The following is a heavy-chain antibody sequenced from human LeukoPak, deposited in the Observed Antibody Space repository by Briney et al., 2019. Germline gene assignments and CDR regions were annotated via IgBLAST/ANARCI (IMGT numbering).Heavy chain of an antibody. CDR2: IDSSSSYM. J-gene: IGHJ3*02. V-gene: IGHV3-21*01. CDR1: GFTFSGYN. D-gene: IGHD2-2*02. CDR3: ARAYCSSTTCYTYDAFDI. Sequence: GGSLRLSCAASGFTFSGYNMNWVRQAPGKGLEWVSSIDSSSSYMYYPDSVRGRFTISRDNTKNSLDLQMNSLRAEDTAVYFCARAYCSSTTCYTYDAFDIWGQGTMVTVSS.